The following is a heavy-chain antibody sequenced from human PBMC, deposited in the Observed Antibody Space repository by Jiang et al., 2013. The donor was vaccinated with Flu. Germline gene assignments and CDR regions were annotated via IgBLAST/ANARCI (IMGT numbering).Heavy chain of an antibody. CDR1: DYG. V-gene: IGHV3-20*03. J-gene: IGHJ5*02. Sequence: DYGMSWVRQAPGKGLEWVSGINWNGGSTGYADSVKGRFTISRDNAKNSLYLQMNSLRAEDTALYYCARGNDYSNYGWFDPWGQGTLVTVSS. CDR3: ARGNDYSNYGWFDP. CDR2: INWNGGST. D-gene: IGHD4-11*01.